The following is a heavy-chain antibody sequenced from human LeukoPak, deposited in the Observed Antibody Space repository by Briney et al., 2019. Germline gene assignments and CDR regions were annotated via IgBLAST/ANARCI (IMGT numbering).Heavy chain of an antibody. CDR3: ARNYFGSGTYPFDY. CDR1: GGSISSSNW. Sequence: SETLSLTCAVSGGSISSSNWWSWVRQPPGKGLGWIGEIYHSGSTNYNPSLKSRVTISVDKSKNQFSLKLSSVTAADTAVYYCARNYFGSGTYPFDYWGQGTLVTVSS. D-gene: IGHD3-10*01. V-gene: IGHV4-4*02. CDR2: IYHSGST. J-gene: IGHJ4*02.